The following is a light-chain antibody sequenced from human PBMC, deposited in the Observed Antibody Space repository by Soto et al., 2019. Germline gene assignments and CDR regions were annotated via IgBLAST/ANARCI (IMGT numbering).Light chain of an antibody. CDR3: TSYTTSGTTYVV. CDR1: SSDVGGYNY. Sequence: QSVLTQPASVSGSPGQSITISCTGTSSDVGGYNYVSWYQQHPGKAPKLMIFEVNTWPSGVSNRFSGSKSGNTASLTISGLQTEDEADYYCTSYTTSGTTYVVFGGGTKLTVL. V-gene: IGLV2-14*01. J-gene: IGLJ2*01. CDR2: EVN.